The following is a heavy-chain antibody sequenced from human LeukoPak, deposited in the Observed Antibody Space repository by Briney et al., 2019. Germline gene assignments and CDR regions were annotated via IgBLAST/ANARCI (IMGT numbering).Heavy chain of an antibody. CDR1: GGSIRSYY. J-gene: IGHJ4*02. CDR2: ITSSGTT. CDR3: ARDYGSGSYEV. V-gene: IGHV4-4*07. D-gene: IGHD3-10*01. Sequence: SETLSLTCTVSGGSIRSYYWNWIRQPAGKGLEWIGRITSSGTTNYNPSLKTRLTMSVDTAKNQFSLRLSSVTAADTAVYYCARDYGSGSYEVWGQGTLVTVSS.